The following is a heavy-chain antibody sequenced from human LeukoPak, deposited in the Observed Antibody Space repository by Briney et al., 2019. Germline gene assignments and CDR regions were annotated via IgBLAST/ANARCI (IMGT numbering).Heavy chain of an antibody. CDR2: IYYSGST. V-gene: IGHV4-31*03. CDR3: ARTITIFAFDP. J-gene: IGHJ5*02. D-gene: IGHD3-3*01. CDR1: GGSISSGGYY. Sequence: PSETLSLTCTVSGGSISSGGYYWSWIRQHPGKGLEWIGYIYYSGSTYYNPSLKSRVTISVDTSKNQFSLKLSSVTAADTAVYYCARTITIFAFDPWGQGTLVTVSS.